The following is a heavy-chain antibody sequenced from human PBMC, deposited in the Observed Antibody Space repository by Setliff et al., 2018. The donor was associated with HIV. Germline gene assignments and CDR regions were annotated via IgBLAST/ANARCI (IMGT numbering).Heavy chain of an antibody. CDR3: AREDYYYYGMDV. Sequence: ASETLSLTCTVSGGSISSGSYYWNWIRQPAGKGLEWIGRIYTSGGTNYNPSLKSRVTISVDTSKNQFSLKLSSVTAADTAVYYCAREDYYYYGMDVWGQGTTVTVSS. CDR1: GGSISSGSYY. CDR2: IYTSGGT. V-gene: IGHV4-61*02. J-gene: IGHJ6*02.